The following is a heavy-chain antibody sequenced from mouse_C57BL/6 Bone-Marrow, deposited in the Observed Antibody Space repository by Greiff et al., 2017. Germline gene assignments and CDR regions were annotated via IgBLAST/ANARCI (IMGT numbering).Heavy chain of an antibody. CDR1: GYTFTSYG. Sequence: VQRVESGAELARPGASVKLSCKASGYTFTSYGISWVKQRTGQGLEWIGEIYPRSGNTYYNEKFKGKATLTADKSSSTAYMELRSLTSEDSAVYFCATPEGFAYWGQGTLVTVSA. V-gene: IGHV1-81*01. J-gene: IGHJ3*01. CDR2: IYPRSGNT. CDR3: ATPEGFAY.